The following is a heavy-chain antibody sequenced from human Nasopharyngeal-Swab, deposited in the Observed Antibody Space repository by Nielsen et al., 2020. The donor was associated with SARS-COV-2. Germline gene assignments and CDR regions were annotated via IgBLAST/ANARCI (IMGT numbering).Heavy chain of an antibody. CDR1: GGSFSGYY. CDR3: ARGEKYSYAFGYYNHMDV. J-gene: IGHJ6*03. CDR2: IRHSGTT. V-gene: IGHV4-34*01. D-gene: IGHD5-18*01. Sequence: SETLSLTCAVYGGSFSGYYWSWIRQPPGKGLEWIGEIRHSGTTNYNPSLKGRVTISVDTSKNQFSLNLSSVTAADTAVYYCARGEKYSYAFGYYNHMDVWGKGTTVTVSS.